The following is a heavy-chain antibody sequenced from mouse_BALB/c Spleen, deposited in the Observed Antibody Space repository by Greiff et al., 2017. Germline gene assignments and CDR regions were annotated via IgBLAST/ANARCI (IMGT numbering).Heavy chain of an antibody. CDR3: TRCYDYDCND. J-gene: IGHJ2*01. D-gene: IGHD2-4*01. V-gene: IGHV1-15*01. Sequence: QVQLQQSGAELVRPGASVTLSCKASGYTFTDYEMHWVKQTPVHGLEWIGAIDPETGGTAYNQKFKGKATLTADKSSSTAYMELRSLTSEDSAVYYCTRCYDYDCNDWGQGTTLTVSS. CDR2: IDPETGGT. CDR1: GYTFTDYE.